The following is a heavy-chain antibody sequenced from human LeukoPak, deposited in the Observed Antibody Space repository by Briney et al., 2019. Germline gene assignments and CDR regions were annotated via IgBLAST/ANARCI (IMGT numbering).Heavy chain of an antibody. CDR3: AKAAHDY. CDR2: ISGSGGST. V-gene: IGHV3-23*01. D-gene: IGHD2-15*01. Sequence: XAPXXXLEWVSAISGSGGSTYYADSVKGRFTISRDNSKNTLYLQMNSLRAEDTAVYYCAKAAHDYWGQGTLVTVSS. J-gene: IGHJ4*02.